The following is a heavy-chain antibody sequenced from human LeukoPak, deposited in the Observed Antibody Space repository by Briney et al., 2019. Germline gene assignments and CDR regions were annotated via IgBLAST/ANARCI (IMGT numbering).Heavy chain of an antibody. CDR3: ARYYDSGNNWFDP. D-gene: IGHD3-10*01. CDR2: IWYDGSNK. Sequence: GGSPRLSCAASGFTFSSYNMHWVRQAPGKGLEWVAVIWYDGSNKYYADSVKGRFTISRDNSKNTLYLQMNNLRAEDTAVYYCARYYDSGNNWFDPWGQGTLVTVSS. CDR1: GFTFSSYN. V-gene: IGHV3-33*01. J-gene: IGHJ5*02.